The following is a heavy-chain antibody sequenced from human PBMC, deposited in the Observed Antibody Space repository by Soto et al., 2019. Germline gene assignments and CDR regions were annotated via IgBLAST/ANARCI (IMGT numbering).Heavy chain of an antibody. Sequence: EVQLLESGGGLVQPGGSLRLSCAASGFTFNSYAMSWVRQTPGKVLELVSGLSGSGDTAYYADSVRGRFTISRDNSKNTLYMQMNSPRVEDRAVYFCARGQVVPAAGGSFFDCWGQGTLITVSS. J-gene: IGHJ4*02. D-gene: IGHD2-2*01. CDR2: LSGSGDTA. CDR1: GFTFNSYA. V-gene: IGHV3-23*01. CDR3: ARGQVVPAAGGSFFDC.